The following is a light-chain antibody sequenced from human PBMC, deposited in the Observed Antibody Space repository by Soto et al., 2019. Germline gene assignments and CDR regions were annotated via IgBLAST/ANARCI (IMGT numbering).Light chain of an antibody. CDR3: FSYTGGSTTYV. CDR1: SSDVGSYDH. Sequence: QSALTQPASVSGSPGQSITISCSGTSSDVGSYDHVAWYQQFPGKTPKLMIYEVSNRPSGVSSRFSGSKSGNTASLTISGLQAEDEDDYYCFSYTGGSTTYVFGSGTKLTVL. CDR2: EVS. V-gene: IGLV2-14*01. J-gene: IGLJ1*01.